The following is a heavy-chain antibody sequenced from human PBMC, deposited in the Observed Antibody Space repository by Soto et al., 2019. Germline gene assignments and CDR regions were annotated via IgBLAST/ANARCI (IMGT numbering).Heavy chain of an antibody. V-gene: IGHV3-48*02. J-gene: IGHJ6*02. CDR1: GFTFSSYS. CDR2: ISSSSSTI. Sequence: EVQLVESGGGLVQPGGSLRLSCAASGFTFSSYSMNWVRQAPGKGLEWVSYISSSSSTIYYADSVKGRFTISRDNAKNSLYLQMNSLRDEDTAVYYCARARWELLRWHYYYGMAVWGQGTTVTVSS. D-gene: IGHD1-26*01. CDR3: ARARWELLRWHYYYGMAV.